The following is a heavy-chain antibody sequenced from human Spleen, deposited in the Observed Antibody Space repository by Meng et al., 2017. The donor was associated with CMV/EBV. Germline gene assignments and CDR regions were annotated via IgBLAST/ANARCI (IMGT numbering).Heavy chain of an antibody. CDR3: VGTLVGATRPPEDY. Sequence: GGSLRLSCAASGLIFSSAYMIWVRQGPGKGLGWVSIIFSDGRTYYADSVGGRFTISRDNARNSLYLQMNSLRAEDTAVYYCVGTLVGATRPPEDYWGQGTLVTVSS. CDR1: GLIFSSAY. CDR2: IFSDGRT. J-gene: IGHJ4*02. V-gene: IGHV3-66*01. D-gene: IGHD1-26*01.